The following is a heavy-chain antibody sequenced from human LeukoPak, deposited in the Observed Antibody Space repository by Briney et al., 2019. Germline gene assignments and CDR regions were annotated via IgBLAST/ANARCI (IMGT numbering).Heavy chain of an antibody. CDR1: GGSISSGGYS. D-gene: IGHD2-15*01. V-gene: IGHV4-30-2*01. J-gene: IGHJ3*02. Sequence: TLSLTFAVSGGSISSGGYSWSWIRQPPGKGLEWIGYIYHSGSTYYNPSLKSRVTISVDRSKNQFSLKLSSVTAADTAVYYCAGYCSGGSCVAGGDAFDIWGQGTMVTVSS. CDR3: AGYCSGGSCVAGGDAFDI. CDR2: IYHSGST.